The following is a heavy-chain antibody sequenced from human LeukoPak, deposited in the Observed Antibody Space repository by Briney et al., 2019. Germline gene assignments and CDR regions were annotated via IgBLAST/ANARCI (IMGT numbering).Heavy chain of an antibody. CDR1: GGSVSSTTYF. D-gene: IGHD2-2*01. CDR2: INYSGST. J-gene: IGHJ3*02. Sequence: PSETLSLTCTASGGSVSSTTYFWSWIRQPPGKGLEWIASINYSGSTYYNPSLKSRVTILVDKSKNQFSLEVSSVTAADTAVYYCARAKLVPDAFDIWGQGTMVTVSS. V-gene: IGHV4-39*07. CDR3: ARAKLVPDAFDI.